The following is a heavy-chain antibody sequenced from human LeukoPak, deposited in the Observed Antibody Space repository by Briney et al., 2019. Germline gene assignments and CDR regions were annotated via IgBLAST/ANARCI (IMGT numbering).Heavy chain of an antibody. CDR1: GFTVSNNH. CDR3: ARGLNFALGGY. D-gene: IGHD5/OR15-5a*01. Sequence: GGSLRLSCAASGFTVSNNHMSWVRQAPGKGLEWVSVLYSGGGTYYADSVKGRFTISRDNSKNTLYLQMNSLRAEDTAVYYCARGLNFALGGYWSQGTLVTVSS. CDR2: LYSGGGT. J-gene: IGHJ4*02. V-gene: IGHV3-66*01.